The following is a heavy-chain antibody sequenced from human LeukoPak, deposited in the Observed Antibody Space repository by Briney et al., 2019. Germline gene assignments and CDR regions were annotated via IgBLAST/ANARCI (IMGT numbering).Heavy chain of an antibody. CDR1: GFKFSNYA. V-gene: IGHV3-48*03. CDR2: ISGSGGST. J-gene: IGHJ3*02. D-gene: IGHD1-26*01. CDR3: ARSPIVGATLAFDI. Sequence: TGGSLRLSCAASGFKFSNYAMHWVRQAPGKGLEWVSAISGSGGSTYYADSVKGRFTISRDNAKNSLYLQMNSLRAEDTAVYYCARSPIVGATLAFDIWGQGTMVTVSS.